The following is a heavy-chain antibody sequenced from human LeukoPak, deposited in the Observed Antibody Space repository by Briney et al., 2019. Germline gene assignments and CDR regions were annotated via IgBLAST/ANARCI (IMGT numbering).Heavy chain of an antibody. CDR1: GLTFSSYG. J-gene: IGHJ6*02. CDR2: ISYDGSNK. V-gene: IGHV3-30*03. CDR3: ARDVTVATGRIYYYYGIDV. D-gene: IGHD5-12*01. Sequence: PGGSLRLSCAASGLTFSSYGMHWVRQAPGEGLEWVAVISYDGSNKDYADSVKGRFTISRDNSKNTLYLQMNSLRAEDTAVYYCARDVTVATGRIYYYYGIDVWGQGTTVTVSS.